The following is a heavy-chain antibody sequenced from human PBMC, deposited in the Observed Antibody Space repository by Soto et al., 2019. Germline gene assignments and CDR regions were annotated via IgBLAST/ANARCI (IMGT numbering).Heavy chain of an antibody. CDR1: GGTFSSYA. J-gene: IGHJ3*02. Sequence: ASVKVSCEASGGTFSSYAISWVRQAPGQGLEWMGGIIPIFGTANYAQKFQGRVTITADESTSTAYMELSSLRSEDTDVYYCARERVDYYDSSGYPDAFDIWGQVSMVTV. D-gene: IGHD3-22*01. CDR3: ARERVDYYDSSGYPDAFDI. V-gene: IGHV1-69*13. CDR2: IIPIFGTA.